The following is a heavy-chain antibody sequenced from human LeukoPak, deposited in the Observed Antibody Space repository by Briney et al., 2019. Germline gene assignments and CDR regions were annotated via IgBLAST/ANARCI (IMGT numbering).Heavy chain of an antibody. CDR3: ARRPEGSYALGLPDY. J-gene: IGHJ4*02. Sequence: KPSETLSLTCTVSGGSISSSSYYWGWIRQPPGKGLEWIGSIYYSGSTYYNPSLKSRVTISVDTSKNQFSLKLSSVTAADTAVYYCARRPEGSYALGLPDYWGQGTLVTVSS. CDR2: IYYSGST. D-gene: IGHD3-16*01. CDR1: GGSISSSSYY. V-gene: IGHV4-39*01.